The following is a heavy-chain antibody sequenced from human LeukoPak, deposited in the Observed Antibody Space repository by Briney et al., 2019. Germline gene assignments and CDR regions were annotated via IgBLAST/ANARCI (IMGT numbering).Heavy chain of an antibody. Sequence: PGGSLRLSRVASGFTFSTYSMNWVRQAPGKGLEWVSYIGRSTGTIYYADSVKGRFSISRDNAKDSLYLQMNSLRAEDTAIYYCVRNGEYAFNLWGQGTMVTVSS. CDR3: VRNGEYAFNL. CDR2: IGRSTGTI. J-gene: IGHJ3*01. V-gene: IGHV3-48*01. CDR1: GFTFSTYS. D-gene: IGHD4-17*01.